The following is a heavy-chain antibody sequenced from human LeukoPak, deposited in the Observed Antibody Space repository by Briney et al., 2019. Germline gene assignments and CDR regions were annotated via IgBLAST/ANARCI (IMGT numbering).Heavy chain of an antibody. V-gene: IGHV3-7*01. D-gene: IGHD2-2*01. J-gene: IGHJ4*02. CDR2: IKQDGSEK. CDR1: GFTFSSYA. CDR3: ARDPTYPRSTLDY. Sequence: PGGSLRLSCAASGFTFSSYAMSWVRQAPGKGLEWVANIKQDGSEKYYVDSVKGRFTISRDNAKNSLYLQMNSLRAEDTAVYYCARDPTYPRSTLDYWAQATLVTVSS.